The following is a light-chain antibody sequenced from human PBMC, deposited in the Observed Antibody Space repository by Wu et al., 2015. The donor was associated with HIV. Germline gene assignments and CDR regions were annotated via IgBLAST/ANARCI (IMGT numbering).Light chain of an antibody. CDR3: QQYNNWPRT. V-gene: IGKV3D-15*01. CDR2: DAS. Sequence: EVVITQSPATLSVSPGASVTLSCKASHNIYSNLAWYQHKPGQSPRLLIHDASSRATGVPDRFRGSGSGTEFTLTISSLQSEDFAVYYCQQYNNWPRTFGQGTKVEIK. J-gene: IGKJ1*01. CDR1: HNIYSN.